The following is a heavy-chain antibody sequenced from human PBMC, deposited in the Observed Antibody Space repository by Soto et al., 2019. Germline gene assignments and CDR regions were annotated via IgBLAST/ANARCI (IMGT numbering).Heavy chain of an antibody. CDR2: ISGSGGST. V-gene: IGHV3-23*01. Sequence: EVQLLESGGGLVQPGGSLRLSCAASGFTFISYAMSWVRQAPGKGLEWVSAISGSGGSTYYADSVKGLFTISRDNSKNPLYLQMNSLRAEYTAVYYCAKEGKDDDSSGYYYGGGNDSWGQGTLVTVSS. CDR1: GFTFISYA. CDR3: AKEGKDDDSSGYYYGGGNDS. J-gene: IGHJ4*02. D-gene: IGHD3-22*01.